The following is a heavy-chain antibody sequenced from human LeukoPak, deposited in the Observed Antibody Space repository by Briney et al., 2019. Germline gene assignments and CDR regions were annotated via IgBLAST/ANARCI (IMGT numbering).Heavy chain of an antibody. Sequence: PGGSLRLSCAASGFTFSSYSMNWVRQAPGKGLEWVSAISGSGGSTYYADSVKGRFTISRDNSKNTLYLQMNSLRAEDTAVYYCAKGIAMVRGGIFDYWGQGTLVTVSS. V-gene: IGHV3-23*01. D-gene: IGHD3-10*01. CDR3: AKGIAMVRGGIFDY. J-gene: IGHJ4*02. CDR2: ISGSGGST. CDR1: GFTFSSYS.